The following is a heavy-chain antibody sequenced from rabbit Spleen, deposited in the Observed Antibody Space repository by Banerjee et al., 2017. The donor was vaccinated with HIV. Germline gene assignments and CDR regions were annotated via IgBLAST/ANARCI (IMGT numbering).Heavy chain of an antibody. CDR2: IYAGSSGRT. Sequence: QEQLEESGGDLVKPEGSLTLTCTASGFSFSSSYWICWVRQAPGKGLEWIACIYAGSSGRTYYATWAKGRFTISKTSSTTVTLQMTSLTAADTATYFCATDVSGSGDYKLWGPGTLVTVS. CDR1: GFSFSSSYW. CDR3: ATDVSGSGDYKL. D-gene: IGHD1-1*01. V-gene: IGHV1S45*01. J-gene: IGHJ4*01.